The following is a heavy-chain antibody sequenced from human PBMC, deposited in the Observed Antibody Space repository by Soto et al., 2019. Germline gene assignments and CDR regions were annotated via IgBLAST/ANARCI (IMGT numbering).Heavy chain of an antibody. CDR2: ISSSSTSV. D-gene: IGHD3-9*01. Sequence: ESGGGLVTPGGSLRLSCAASGFTFSSYTMNWVRQAPGKGLECVSSISSSSTSVYYADSVKGRFTISRDNAKNSLYLQMNSLRAEDTAVYYCASGPYFEILTGYFDPWGQGTLVTVSS. CDR1: GFTFSSYT. J-gene: IGHJ5*02. CDR3: ASGPYFEILTGYFDP. V-gene: IGHV3-21*01.